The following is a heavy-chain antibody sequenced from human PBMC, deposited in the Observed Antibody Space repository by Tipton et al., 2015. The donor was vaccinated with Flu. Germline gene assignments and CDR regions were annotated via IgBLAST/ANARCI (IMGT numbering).Heavy chain of an antibody. Sequence: TLSLTCSVSGDSISGSTYYWGWIRQPPGKGLEWIATIHRSGSTKYNPSLKSRVTISVDTSKNQFYLEMRSVTAADMAVYYCARRDFSNYVSDPKNWFDRWGQGTLVTVSS. D-gene: IGHD4-11*01. CDR1: GDSISGSTYY. V-gene: IGHV4-39*07. CDR3: ARRDFSNYVSDPKNWFDR. J-gene: IGHJ5*02. CDR2: IHRSGST.